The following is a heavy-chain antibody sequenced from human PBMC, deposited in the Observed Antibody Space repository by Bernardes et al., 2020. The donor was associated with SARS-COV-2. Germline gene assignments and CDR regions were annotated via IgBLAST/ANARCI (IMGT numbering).Heavy chain of an antibody. CDR2: ISGSGGST. V-gene: IGHV3-23*01. J-gene: IGHJ6*02. CDR3: AKGAFTIFGGVNFAGFYGRDG. D-gene: IGHD3-3*01. CDR1: GFTFSSYA. Sequence: GGSLSLSCAASGFTFSSYAMSWVRQAPGKGLEWVSAISGSGGSTYYADSVKGRFTISRDNSKNTLYLQMNSLRAEDTAVYYCAKGAFTIFGGVNFAGFYGRDGWRQGTTVTLSS.